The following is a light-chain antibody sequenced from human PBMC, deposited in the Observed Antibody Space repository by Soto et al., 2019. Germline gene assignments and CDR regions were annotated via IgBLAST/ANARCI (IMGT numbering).Light chain of an antibody. Sequence: QSVLTQPASVSGSPGQSITISCIGTSSDIGPYNYVSWYQQHPDKAPKLILYEVTNRPSGASDRFSGSKSGNAAFLTISGLQAEDEADYYCSSYSSSATPCVLGTGTKVTVL. CDR2: EVT. J-gene: IGLJ1*01. V-gene: IGLV2-14*01. CDR3: SSYSSSATPCV. CDR1: SSDIGPYNY.